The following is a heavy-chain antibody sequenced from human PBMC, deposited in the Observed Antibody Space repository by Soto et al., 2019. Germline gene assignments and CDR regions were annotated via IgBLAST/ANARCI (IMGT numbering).Heavy chain of an antibody. V-gene: IGHV3-9*01. D-gene: IGHD3-10*01. CDR1: GFTFDDYA. Sequence: PGGSLRLSCVASGFTFDDYAMHWVRQAPGKGLEWVSGLSWNTGNIGYADSVKGRFTISRDNAKNSLYLHMDSLRAADTALYYCAYLGLYYNFDYWGQGTLVTVSS. CDR2: LSWNTGNI. CDR3: AYLGLYYNFDY. J-gene: IGHJ4*02.